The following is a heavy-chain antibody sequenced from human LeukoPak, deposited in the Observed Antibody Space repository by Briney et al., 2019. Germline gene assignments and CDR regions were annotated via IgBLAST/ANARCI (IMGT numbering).Heavy chain of an antibody. CDR2: IYYSGST. J-gene: IGHJ4*02. Sequence: SETLSLTCTVSGGSISSDYWSWIRQPPGKGLEWIGYIYYSGSTNYNPSLKSRVTISVDTSKNQFSLKLSSVTAADTAVYYCARVSMEWLFDYWGQGTLVTVSS. CDR3: ARVSMEWLFDY. D-gene: IGHD3-3*01. V-gene: IGHV4-59*01. CDR1: GGSISSDY.